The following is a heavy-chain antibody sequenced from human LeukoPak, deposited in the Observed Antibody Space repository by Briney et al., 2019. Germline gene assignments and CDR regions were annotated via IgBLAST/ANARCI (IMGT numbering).Heavy chain of an antibody. CDR1: GFTFSSYG. V-gene: IGHV3-33*01. D-gene: IGHD6-6*01. J-gene: IGHJ6*02. CDR3: ARDRPPGDYGMDV. Sequence: GRSLRLSCAASGFTFSSYGMRWVRQAPGKGLEWVAVIWYDGSNKYYADSVKGRFTISRDNSKNTLYLQMNSLRAEDTAVYYCARDRPPGDYGMDVWGQGTTVTVSS. CDR2: IWYDGSNK.